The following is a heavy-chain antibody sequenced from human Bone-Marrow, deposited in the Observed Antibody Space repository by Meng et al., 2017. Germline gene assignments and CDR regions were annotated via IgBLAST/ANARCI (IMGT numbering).Heavy chain of an antibody. CDR1: GYNFPDYY. D-gene: IGHD5-18*01. Sequence: ASVKVSCKPSGYNFPDYYIHWVRRAPGQGLKWMGRINPKSGDTHYAQKFQARVTMTGDTSISTAYMELSSLRSEDTAVYYCARGPRYKRGYYYGMDVWGQGTTVTVSS. CDR3: ARGPRYKRGYYYGMDV. V-gene: IGHV1-2*06. J-gene: IGHJ6*02. CDR2: INPKSGDT.